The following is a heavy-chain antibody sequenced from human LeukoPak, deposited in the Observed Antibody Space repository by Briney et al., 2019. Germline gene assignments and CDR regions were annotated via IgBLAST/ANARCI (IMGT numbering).Heavy chain of an antibody. CDR1: GFTLSSYA. CDR2: ISSNGGST. D-gene: IGHD5-18*01. CDR3: VGTAMVKGFFDY. Sequence: GGSLRLSCSASGFTLSSYAMHWVRQAPGKGLEYVSAISSNGGSTYYADSVKGRFTISRDNSKDTLYLQMSSPRAEDTAVYYCVGTAMVKGFFDYWGQGTLVTVSS. J-gene: IGHJ4*02. V-gene: IGHV3-64D*06.